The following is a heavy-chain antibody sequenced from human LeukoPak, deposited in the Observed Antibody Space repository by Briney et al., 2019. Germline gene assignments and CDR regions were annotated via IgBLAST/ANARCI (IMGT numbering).Heavy chain of an antibody. Sequence: WAGGSLRLSCAASGFTFDDYGMSWVRHAPGKGLEWVSGINWNGGSTGYADSVKGRFTISRDNAKNSLYLQMNSLRAEDTALYYCARDLTQTPITYYYDSSGYHDYWGQGTLVTVSS. J-gene: IGHJ4*02. CDR2: INWNGGST. V-gene: IGHV3-20*04. D-gene: IGHD3-22*01. CDR1: GFTFDDYG. CDR3: ARDLTQTPITYYYDSSGYHDY.